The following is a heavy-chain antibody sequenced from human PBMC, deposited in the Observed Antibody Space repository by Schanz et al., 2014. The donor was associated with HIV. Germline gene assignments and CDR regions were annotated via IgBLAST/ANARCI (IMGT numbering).Heavy chain of an antibody. D-gene: IGHD6-13*01. V-gene: IGHV3-33*06. CDR2: IWYDGSSK. Sequence: QVQVVESGGGVVQPGRSLRLSCAASGFTFSSYVMHWVRQAPGKGLEWVTVIWYDGSSKYYADSVKGRFTISRDNSKNTLYLQMNSLRAEDTAVYYCAKVDAAHKHIGAAGDWGQGTLVTVSS. J-gene: IGHJ4*02. CDR3: AKVDAAHKHIGAAGD. CDR1: GFTFSSYV.